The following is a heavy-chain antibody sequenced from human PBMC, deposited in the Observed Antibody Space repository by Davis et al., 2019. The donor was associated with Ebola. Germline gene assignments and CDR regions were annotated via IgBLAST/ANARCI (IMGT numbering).Heavy chain of an antibody. J-gene: IGHJ3*01. CDR2: IYRDGRT. V-gene: IGHV3-23*03. CDR1: GFVFRNYV. D-gene: IGHD2/OR15-2a*01. Sequence: GESLKISCAASGFVFRNYVMSWVRQAPGKGLEWVSVIYRDGRTYYADSVRGRFTISRDNSKNTLYLQMNGLRVEDTAIYYCAKDNRNIWSEVWGQGTMVTVSS. CDR3: AKDNRNIWSEV.